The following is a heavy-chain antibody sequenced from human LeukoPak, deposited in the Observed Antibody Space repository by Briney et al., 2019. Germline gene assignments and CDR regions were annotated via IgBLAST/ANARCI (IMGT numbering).Heavy chain of an antibody. Sequence: PSQTLSLTCTVSGGSISSGGCYWSWIRQHPGKGLEWIGYIYYSGSTYYNPSLKSRVTISVDTSKNQFSLKLSPVTAADTAVYYCARDRAPRAGYGLPLWYRYGMDVWGQGTTVTVSS. V-gene: IGHV4-31*03. J-gene: IGHJ6*02. CDR2: IYYSGST. CDR3: ARDRAPRAGYGLPLWYRYGMDV. CDR1: GGSISSGGCY. D-gene: IGHD5-18*01.